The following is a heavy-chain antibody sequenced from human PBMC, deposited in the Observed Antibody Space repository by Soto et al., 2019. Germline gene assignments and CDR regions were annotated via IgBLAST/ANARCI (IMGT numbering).Heavy chain of an antibody. V-gene: IGHV4-39*02. D-gene: IGHD1-20*01. CDR3: ASKPYNWNTWMIY. J-gene: IGHJ4*02. Sequence: SETLSLTCTVSGGSISSSSYYWGWIRQPPGKGLEWIGSIYYSGSTYYNPSLKSRVTISVDTSNNHFSLKLSSVTAADTAVYYCASKPYNWNTWMIYWGPGILVTVSS. CDR2: IYYSGST. CDR1: GGSISSSSYY.